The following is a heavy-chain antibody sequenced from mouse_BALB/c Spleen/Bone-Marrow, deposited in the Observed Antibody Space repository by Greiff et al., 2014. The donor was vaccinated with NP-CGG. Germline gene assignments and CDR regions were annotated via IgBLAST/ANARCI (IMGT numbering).Heavy chain of an antibody. CDR2: IWADGST. Sequence: VKLQESGPGLVAPSQSLSITCTVSGFSLTSYGVHWVRQPPGKGLEWLGVIWADGSTNYNSALISRLSISKDNSKSQVFLKMNSLQTDDTAMYYCARDYDYVSWFAYWGQGTLVTVSA. D-gene: IGHD2-4*01. CDR1: GFSLTSYG. V-gene: IGHV2-9*02. CDR3: ARDYDYVSWFAY. J-gene: IGHJ3*01.